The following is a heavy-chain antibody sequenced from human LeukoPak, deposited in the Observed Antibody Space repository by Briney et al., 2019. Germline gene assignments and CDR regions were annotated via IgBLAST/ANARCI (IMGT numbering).Heavy chain of an antibody. CDR2: INPSGGST. J-gene: IGHJ4*02. Sequence: GGSLRLSCAASGFTFSSYAMHWVRQAPGQGLEWMGIINPSGGSTSYAQKFQGRVTMTRDTSTSTVYMELSSLRSEDTAVYYCARDRCSSTSCYVLFDYWGQGTLVTVSS. V-gene: IGHV1-46*01. CDR3: ARDRCSSTSCYVLFDY. D-gene: IGHD2-2*01. CDR1: GFTFSSYA.